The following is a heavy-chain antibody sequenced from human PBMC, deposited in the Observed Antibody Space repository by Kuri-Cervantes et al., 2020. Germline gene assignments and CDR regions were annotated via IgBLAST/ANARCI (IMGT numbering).Heavy chain of an antibody. CDR2: IWYDGSNK. CDR3: ARDDISGSSLGSYYFDY. Sequence: GESLKTSCAAPGFNVSSNYMSWVRQAPGKGLEWGAVIWYDGSNKYYADSVKGRFTISRDNSKNTLYLQMNSLRAEDTAVYYCARDDISGSSLGSYYFDYWGQGTLVTVSS. J-gene: IGHJ4*02. D-gene: IGHD1-26*01. V-gene: IGHV3-33*08. CDR1: GFNVSSNY.